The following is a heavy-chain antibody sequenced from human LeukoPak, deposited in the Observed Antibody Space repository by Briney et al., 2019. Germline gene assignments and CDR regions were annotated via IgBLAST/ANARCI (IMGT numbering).Heavy chain of an antibody. CDR2: IYSGGST. D-gene: IGHD3-22*01. V-gene: IGHV3-53*01. J-gene: IGHJ4*02. CDR1: GFTVSSNY. CDR3: ARTHDSSGSRLDY. Sequence: GGSLRLPCAASGFTVSSNYMSWVRQAPRKGLEWVSVIYSGGSTYYADSVKGRFTISRDNSKNTLYLQMNTLRAEDTAVYYCARTHDSSGSRLDYWGQGTLVTVSS.